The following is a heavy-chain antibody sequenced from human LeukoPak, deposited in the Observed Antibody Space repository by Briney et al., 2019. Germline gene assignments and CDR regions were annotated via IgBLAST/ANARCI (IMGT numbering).Heavy chain of an antibody. CDR1: GGSISSGGYY. V-gene: IGHV4-31*03. J-gene: IGHJ4*02. CDR3: AREYSSGYYPD. CDR2: IYYSGST. D-gene: IGHD3-22*01. Sequence: SQTLSLTCTVSGGSISSGGYYWSWIRQHPGKGLEWIGYIYYSGSTYYNPSLKSRVTVSVDTSKNQFSLKLSSVTAADTAVYYCAREYSSGYYPDWGQGTLVTVSS.